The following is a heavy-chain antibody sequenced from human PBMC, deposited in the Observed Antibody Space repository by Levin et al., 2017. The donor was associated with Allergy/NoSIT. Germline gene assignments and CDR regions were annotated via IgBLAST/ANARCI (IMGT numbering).Heavy chain of an antibody. CDR1: GFTFSSYS. Sequence: GGSLRLSCAASGFTFSSYSMNWVRQAPGKGLEWVSSISSSSSYIYYADSVKGRFTISRDNAKNSLYLQMNSLRAEDTAVYYCARDRSSGSYHDYWGQGTLVTVSS. CDR2: ISSSSSYI. V-gene: IGHV3-21*01. D-gene: IGHD3-10*01. CDR3: ARDRSSGSYHDY. J-gene: IGHJ4*02.